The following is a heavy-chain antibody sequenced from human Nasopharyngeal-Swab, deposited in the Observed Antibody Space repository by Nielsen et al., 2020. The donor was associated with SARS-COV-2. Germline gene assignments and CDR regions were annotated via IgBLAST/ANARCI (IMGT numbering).Heavy chain of an antibody. CDR1: GFTFSSYA. J-gene: IGHJ4*02. CDR3: ARTGGPVYGLVVDY. CDR2: ISYDGSNK. V-gene: IGHV3-30*04. Sequence: GESLKISCAASGFTFSSYAMHWVRQAPGKGLEWVAVISYDGSNKCYADSVKGRFTISRDNSKNTLYLQMNSLRAEDTAVYYCARTGGPVYGLVVDYWGQGTLVTVSS. D-gene: IGHD6-19*01.